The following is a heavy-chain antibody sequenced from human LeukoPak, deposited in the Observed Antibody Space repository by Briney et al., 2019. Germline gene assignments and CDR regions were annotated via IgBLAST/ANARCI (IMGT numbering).Heavy chain of an antibody. CDR3: TRDSQLEWFYS. D-gene: IGHD3-10*01. J-gene: IGHJ5*01. V-gene: IGHV4-39*07. CDR1: GDSISSSSGY. CDR2: IYYDGST. Sequence: PSEILSLTCSVSGDSISSSSGYWGWIRQSPGGGLEWIGTIYYDGSTYYNPSLKSRVTISMDTSKNQFSLNLSSVTAADTAVYYCTRDSQLEWFYSWGQGALVTVSS.